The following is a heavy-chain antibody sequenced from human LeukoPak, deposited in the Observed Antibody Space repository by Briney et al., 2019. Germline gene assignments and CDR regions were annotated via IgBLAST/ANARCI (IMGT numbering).Heavy chain of an antibody. CDR2: ISDSGGST. CDR1: GFTFSSYA. D-gene: IGHD6-19*01. J-gene: IGHJ3*02. Sequence: GGSLRLSCAASGFTFSSYAMSWVRQDPGKGLEWISAISDSGGSTYYADSVKGRFTISRDNSKNTLFLQMNSLRAEDTAIYYCAKRFSSGWRYAFDIWGQGTMVTVSS. CDR3: AKRFSSGWRYAFDI. V-gene: IGHV3-23*01.